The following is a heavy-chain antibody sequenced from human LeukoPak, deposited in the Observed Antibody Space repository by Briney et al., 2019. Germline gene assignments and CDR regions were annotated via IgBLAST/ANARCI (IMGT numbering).Heavy chain of an antibody. J-gene: IGHJ3*02. V-gene: IGHV3-74*01. CDR2: MNSDGSRT. CDR3: ASGKWEPFDM. Sequence: GGSLRLSCAASGFTFSSYWMHWVRQAPGKGLVWVSRMNSDGSRTTYADSVKGRFTISRDNAKNTLYLQMTSLRAEDTAIYYCASGKWEPFDMWGQGTMVTVSS. CDR1: GFTFSSYW. D-gene: IGHD1-26*01.